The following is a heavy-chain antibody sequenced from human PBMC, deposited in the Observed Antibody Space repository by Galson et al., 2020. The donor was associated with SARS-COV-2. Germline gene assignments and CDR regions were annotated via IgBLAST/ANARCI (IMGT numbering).Heavy chain of an antibody. Sequence: TGGSLSLSCAASGFTISSYGMHWVRQAPAKGLEWVAGISYDGSSKYYEDSVKGRFTISRDNSKNTLYLQMNSLRAADTAVYYCATASGSGIGTWGQGTLGTVSS. V-gene: IGHV3-30*03. CDR2: ISYDGSSK. D-gene: IGHD3-10*01. J-gene: IGHJ4*02. CDR1: GFTISSYG. CDR3: ATASGSGIGT.